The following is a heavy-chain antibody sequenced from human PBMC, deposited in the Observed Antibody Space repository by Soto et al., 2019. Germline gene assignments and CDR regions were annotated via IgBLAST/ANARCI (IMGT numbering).Heavy chain of an antibody. CDR3: ARAAPLYCSGGSCSFDY. D-gene: IGHD2-15*01. V-gene: IGHV4-34*01. J-gene: IGHJ4*02. CDR2: INHSGST. Sequence: LVTLCVPCAVEGGTFGGYDGSWIRQPPGKGLEWIGEINHSGSTNYNPSLKSRVTISVDTSKNQFSLKLSSVTAADTAVYYCARAAPLYCSGGSCSFDYWGQGTLVTVSS. CDR1: GGTFGGYD.